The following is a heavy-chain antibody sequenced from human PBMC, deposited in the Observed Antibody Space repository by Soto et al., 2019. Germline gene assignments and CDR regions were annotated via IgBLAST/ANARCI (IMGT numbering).Heavy chain of an antibody. CDR2: IIPIFGTA. D-gene: IGHD3-22*01. J-gene: IGHJ4*02. V-gene: IGHV1-69*13. Sequence: GASVKVSCKASGGTFSSYAISWVRQAPGQGLEWMGGIIPIFGTANYAQKFQGRVTITADESTSTAYMELSSLRSEDTAVYYCARVGYYDSSGYYGYWGQGTLVTVSS. CDR3: ARVGYYDSSGYYGY. CDR1: GGTFSSYA.